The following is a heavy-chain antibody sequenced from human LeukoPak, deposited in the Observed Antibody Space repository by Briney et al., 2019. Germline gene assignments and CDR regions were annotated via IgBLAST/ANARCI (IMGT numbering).Heavy chain of an antibody. Sequence: SETLSLTCTVSGVSISTIDYYWTWIRQLPGKGLEWIGYIYFSGSTYYNPSLKSRVIISVDTSENHFSLRLSSVTAADTAVYYCARKRIRDAFDIWGQGTMVTVSS. J-gene: IGHJ3*02. V-gene: IGHV4-31*03. CDR3: ARKRIRDAFDI. CDR2: IYFSGST. D-gene: IGHD2/OR15-2a*01. CDR1: GVSISTIDYY.